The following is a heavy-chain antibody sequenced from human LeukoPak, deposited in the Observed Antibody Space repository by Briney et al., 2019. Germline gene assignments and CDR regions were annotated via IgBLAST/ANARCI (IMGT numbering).Heavy chain of an antibody. V-gene: IGHV1-8*01. Sequence: ASVTVSFTASGYTFTIYDINWVRQATGQGLEWMGWMNPNSGNTGYAQKFQGRVTMTRNTSISTAYMELSSLRSEDTAVYYCARVPWGAAGGYFDYWGQGTLVTVSS. D-gene: IGHD2-15*01. CDR3: ARVPWGAAGGYFDY. J-gene: IGHJ4*02. CDR1: GYTFTIYD. CDR2: MNPNSGNT.